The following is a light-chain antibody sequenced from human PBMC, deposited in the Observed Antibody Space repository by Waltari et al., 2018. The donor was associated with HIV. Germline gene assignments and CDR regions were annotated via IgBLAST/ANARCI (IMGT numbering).Light chain of an antibody. CDR3: QSADTGGTRV. CDR2: KDT. CDR1: ALAKQY. Sequence: SFELTQPPSVSVSPGQTARITCAGDALAKQYTYWYQQKPGQAPVVVISKDTERPSGIPERFSGSSSGTTVTLTISGVQSEDEADYYCQSADTGGTRVFGPGTKVTVL. J-gene: IGLJ1*01. V-gene: IGLV3-25*03.